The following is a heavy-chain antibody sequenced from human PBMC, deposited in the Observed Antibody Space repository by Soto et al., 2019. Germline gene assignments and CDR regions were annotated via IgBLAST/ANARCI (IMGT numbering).Heavy chain of an antibody. D-gene: IGHD3-10*01. CDR3: ALHDGSGSNYYYYGMDV. CDR2: IIPIFGTA. J-gene: IGHJ6*02. Sequence: QVQLVQSGAEVKKPGSSVKVSCKASGGTFSSYAISWVRQAPGQGLEWMGGIIPIFGTADYAQKFQGRVTITADESTSRAYVELSSLRAEDTAVYYCALHDGSGSNYYYYGMDVWGQGTTVTVSS. V-gene: IGHV1-69*12. CDR1: GGTFSSYA.